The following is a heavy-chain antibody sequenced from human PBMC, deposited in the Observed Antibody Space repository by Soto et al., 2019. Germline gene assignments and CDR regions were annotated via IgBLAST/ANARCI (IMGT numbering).Heavy chain of an antibody. J-gene: IGHJ6*02. D-gene: IGHD5-12*01. Sequence: QVQLVQSGAEVKKPGSSVKVSCKASGGTFSSHGISWVRQAPGQGLEWRGGIVPIFGTADDAQRFRGRVTITADEPKSTAYMELSSLRSEDTAVYYCARGRYSGYDMPDTYYYYNYGMDVWGQGTTVTVSS. CDR1: GGTFSSHG. CDR3: ARGRYSGYDMPDTYYYYNYGMDV. CDR2: IVPIFGTA. V-gene: IGHV1-69*12.